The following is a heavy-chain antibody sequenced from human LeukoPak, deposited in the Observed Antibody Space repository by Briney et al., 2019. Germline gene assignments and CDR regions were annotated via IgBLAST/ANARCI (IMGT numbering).Heavy chain of an antibody. Sequence: GGSLRLSCAASGFTLSSYSMNWVRQAPGKGLEWVSSISSSRGYIYYADSLKGRFTISRDNAKSSLYLQMNGLRAEDTAVYYCARGFYDSTTFFDHWGQGTLVTVSS. CDR2: ISSSRGYI. CDR1: GFTLSSYS. D-gene: IGHD3-22*01. CDR3: ARGFYDSTTFFDH. V-gene: IGHV3-21*06. J-gene: IGHJ4*02.